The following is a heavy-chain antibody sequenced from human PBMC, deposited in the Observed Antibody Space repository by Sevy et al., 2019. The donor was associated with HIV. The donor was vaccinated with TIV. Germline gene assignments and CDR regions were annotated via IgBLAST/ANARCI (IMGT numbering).Heavy chain of an antibody. CDR3: ARERYCSGGSSFRDHYYGMDV. Sequence: GGSLRLSCAASGFTFSDYYMSWIRQAPGKGLEWVSYISSSGSTIYYADSVKGRFTISRDNAKNSLYLQMNSLRAEDTAVYYCARERYCSGGSSFRDHYYGMDVWGQGTTVTVSS. V-gene: IGHV3-11*01. CDR1: GFTFSDYY. J-gene: IGHJ6*02. CDR2: ISSSGSTI. D-gene: IGHD2-15*01.